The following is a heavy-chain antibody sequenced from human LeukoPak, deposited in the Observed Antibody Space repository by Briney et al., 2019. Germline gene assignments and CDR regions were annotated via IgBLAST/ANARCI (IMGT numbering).Heavy chain of an antibody. J-gene: IGHJ4*02. Sequence: PGGSLRLSCAVSGLTFNNYAMIWVRQAPGKGLEWVANIKQDGSEKYYVDSVKGRFTISRDNAKNSLFLQMNSLRAEDTAVYYCAGYCNGGDCSSVDYWGQGTLVTVSS. CDR3: AGYCNGGDCSSVDY. V-gene: IGHV3-7*03. CDR1: GLTFNNYA. CDR2: IKQDGSEK. D-gene: IGHD2-15*01.